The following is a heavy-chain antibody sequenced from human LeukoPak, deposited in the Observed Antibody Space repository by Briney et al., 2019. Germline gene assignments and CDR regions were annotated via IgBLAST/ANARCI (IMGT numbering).Heavy chain of an antibody. V-gene: IGHV3-7*01. Sequence: PGESLTLSCAASGFTFSGSWMSWVRQAPGKGLEWVATIKGDGSGKFYVDSVKGRFTISRDDAKSSLFLQMDSLRSEDTADYYCTKNTHDYWGQGTLVTVSS. CDR1: GFTFSGSW. CDR3: TKNTHDY. D-gene: IGHD1/OR15-1a*01. CDR2: IKGDGSGK. J-gene: IGHJ4*02.